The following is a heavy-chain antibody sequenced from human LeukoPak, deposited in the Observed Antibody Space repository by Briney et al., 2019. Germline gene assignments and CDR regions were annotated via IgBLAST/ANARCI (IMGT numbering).Heavy chain of an antibody. CDR2: ISSSSTI. V-gene: IGHV3-69-1*01. CDR1: GFGLSGIT. Sequence: GSLRLSCVASGFGLSGITMNWVRQAPGKGLEWVSYISSSSTIYYADSVKGRFTISRDNAKNSLYLQMNSLRAEDTAVYYCAREGNDFWSGPFDYWGQGTLVTVSS. J-gene: IGHJ4*02. CDR3: AREGNDFWSGPFDY. D-gene: IGHD3-3*01.